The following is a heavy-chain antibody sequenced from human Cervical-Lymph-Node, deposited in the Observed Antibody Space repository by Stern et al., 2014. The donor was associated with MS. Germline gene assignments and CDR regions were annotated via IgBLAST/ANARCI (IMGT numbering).Heavy chain of an antibody. D-gene: IGHD3-10*01. CDR3: ERGTGDNWFDP. Sequence: QDQLVQSGADVKKPGSAVRVSCKASGGVSWLRQAPGQGLEYMGGIIRPVGTAHYAQRFQGRLTITADTSRNTTYMELRSLRSDDTAVYYCERGTGDNWFDPWGQGTLVSVSS. CDR1: GGV. CDR2: IIRPVGTA. V-gene: IGHV1-69*14. J-gene: IGHJ5*02.